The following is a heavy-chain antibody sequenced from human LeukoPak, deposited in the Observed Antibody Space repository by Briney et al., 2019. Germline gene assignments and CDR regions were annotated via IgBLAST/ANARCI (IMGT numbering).Heavy chain of an antibody. CDR2: IYSSGST. J-gene: IGHJ6*03. D-gene: IGHD6-13*01. CDR1: GGSISNYY. CDR3: ARTTEAHSWQTRYYSYYMDV. V-gene: IGHV4-4*07. Sequence: SETLSLTCTVSGGSISNYYWSWIRQPAGKGLEWIGLIYSSGSTNYNPSLKSRVTISVDTSKNRFSLKLRSVTAADTAVYYCARTTEAHSWQTRYYSYYMDVWGKGTTVTVSS.